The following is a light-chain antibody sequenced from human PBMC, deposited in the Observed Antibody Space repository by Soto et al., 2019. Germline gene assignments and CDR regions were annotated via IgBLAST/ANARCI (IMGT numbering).Light chain of an antibody. V-gene: IGKV3-15*01. CDR3: QHYNNWSLT. CDR1: QSVSSN. J-gene: IGKJ4*01. CDR2: ATS. Sequence: EIVMTQSPATLSVSPGERASLSCRASQSVSSNLAWYQQRPGQTPRLLIYATSTRATGIPARFSGSGSGTEFTLTISSLQSEDFAVYYCQHYNNWSLTFGGGTKVDI.